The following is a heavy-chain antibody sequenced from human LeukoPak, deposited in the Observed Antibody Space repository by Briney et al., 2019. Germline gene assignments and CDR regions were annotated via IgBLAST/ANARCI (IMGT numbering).Heavy chain of an antibody. D-gene: IGHD3-22*01. Sequence: SETLSLTCTVSGGSISSYYWSWIRQPPGKGLEWIGYIYYSGSTNYNPSLKSRVTISVDTSKNQFSLKLSSVTAADTAVYYCARVGYYSGGLIWFDPWGQGTLVTVSS. J-gene: IGHJ5*02. V-gene: IGHV4-59*01. CDR2: IYYSGST. CDR1: GGSISSYY. CDR3: ARVGYYSGGLIWFDP.